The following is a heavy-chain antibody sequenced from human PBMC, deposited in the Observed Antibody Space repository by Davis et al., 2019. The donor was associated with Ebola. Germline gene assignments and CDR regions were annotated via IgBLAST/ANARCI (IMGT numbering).Heavy chain of an antibody. J-gene: IGHJ4*02. CDR1: QFTFSDYY. CDR2: IGQGGSEN. CDR3: ANFGTSSGNN. Sequence: GESLKISCAASQFTFSDYYMTWVRQAPGKGLEWVATIGQGGSENRHVDSVKGRFSISRDNAKNSLFLQMNSLRAEDTAVYYCANFGTSSGNNWGQGTLVTVSS. D-gene: IGHD6-6*01. V-gene: IGHV3-7*01.